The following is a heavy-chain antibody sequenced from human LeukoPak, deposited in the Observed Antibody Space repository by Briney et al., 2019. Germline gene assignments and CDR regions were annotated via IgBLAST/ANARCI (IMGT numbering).Heavy chain of an antibody. Sequence: GGSLRLSCVASGFTFSSYAMSWVRQAPGKGLEWVSAISGSGGSTYYADSVKGRFTISRDNSKDTAYLQMNSLKTEDTAVYYCTRLLGTESNYWGQGTLVTVSS. J-gene: IGHJ4*02. CDR3: TRLLGTESNY. V-gene: IGHV3-23*01. D-gene: IGHD1-14*01. CDR1: GFTFSSYA. CDR2: ISGSGGST.